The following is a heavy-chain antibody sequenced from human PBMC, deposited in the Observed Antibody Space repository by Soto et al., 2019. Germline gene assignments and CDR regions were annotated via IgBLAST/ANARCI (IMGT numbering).Heavy chain of an antibody. Sequence: ASVKVSCKASGYTFTSYDINWVRQATGQGLEWMGWMNPNSGNTGYAQKFQGRVTMTRNTSISTAYMELSSLRSEDTAVYYCATGRYDILTGYANYYYYGMDVWGQGTTVTVSS. CDR2: MNPNSGNT. D-gene: IGHD3-9*01. CDR3: ATGRYDILTGYANYYYYGMDV. J-gene: IGHJ6*02. V-gene: IGHV1-8*01. CDR1: GYTFTSYD.